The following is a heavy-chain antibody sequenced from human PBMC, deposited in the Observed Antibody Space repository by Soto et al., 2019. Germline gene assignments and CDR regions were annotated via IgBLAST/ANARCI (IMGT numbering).Heavy chain of an antibody. Sequence: QVQLVESGGGVVQPGRCLRLSCAASGFTFSSYGMHWVRQAPGKGLEWVAVISYDGSNKYYVDSVKGRFTISRDNSKNTQNLQMNSLIAEDTAVYYCAKDRVDFYEMDLWGQGTTVTVSS. J-gene: IGHJ6*02. D-gene: IGHD5-12*01. CDR3: AKDRVDFYEMDL. V-gene: IGHV3-30*18. CDR1: GFTFSSYG. CDR2: ISYDGSNK.